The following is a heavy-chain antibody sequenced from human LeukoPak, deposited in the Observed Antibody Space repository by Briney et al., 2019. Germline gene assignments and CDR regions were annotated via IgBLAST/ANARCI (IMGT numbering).Heavy chain of an antibody. V-gene: IGHV3-30*04. CDR2: ISYDGSNK. J-gene: IGHJ4*02. CDR3: AKEYDILTYYFDY. CDR1: GFTFSSYA. Sequence: GGSLRLSCAASGFTFSSYAMHWVRQAPGKGLEWVAVISYDGSNKYYADSVKGRFTISRDNSKNTLYLQMNSLRAEDTAVYYCAKEYDILTYYFDYWGQGTLVTASS. D-gene: IGHD3-9*01.